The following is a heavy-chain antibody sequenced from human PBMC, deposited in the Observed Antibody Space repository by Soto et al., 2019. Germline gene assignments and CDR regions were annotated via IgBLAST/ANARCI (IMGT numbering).Heavy chain of an antibody. CDR1: GFTFTSSS. Sequence: SCKASGFTFTSSSVQWVRQARGQRLEWIGWITVGTGNTNYAQKFQERVTITRDMSTSTAYMELSNLRSEDTAVYYCAAGDSSGYYGGWGQGTQVTVS. J-gene: IGHJ4*02. CDR2: ITVGTGNT. V-gene: IGHV1-58*01. D-gene: IGHD3-22*01. CDR3: AAGDSSGYYGG.